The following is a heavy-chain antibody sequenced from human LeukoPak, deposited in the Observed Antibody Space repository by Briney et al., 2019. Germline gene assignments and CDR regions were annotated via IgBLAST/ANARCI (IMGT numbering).Heavy chain of an antibody. CDR1: GGSISSYY. CDR2: IYYSGST. J-gene: IGHJ3*02. V-gene: IGHV4-59*12. Sequence: ASETLSLTCTVSGGSISSYYWSWIRQPPGKGLEWIGYIYYSGSTNYNPSLKSRVTISVDTPKNQFSLKLSSVTAADTAVYYCARDLGIAAAGGEIDAFDIWGQGTMVTVSS. CDR3: ARDLGIAAAGGEIDAFDI. D-gene: IGHD6-13*01.